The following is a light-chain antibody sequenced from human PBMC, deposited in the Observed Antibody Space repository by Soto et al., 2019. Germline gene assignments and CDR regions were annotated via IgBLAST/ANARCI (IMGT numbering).Light chain of an antibody. CDR3: QQRSNWPPA. Sequence: IAMTPSPATLPVSPGERATLSCRASQSVSSNLAWYQHKPGQAPRLLIFGASTRATGIPARFSGSGSGTDFTLTISSLEPEDFAVYYCQQRSNWPPAFGGGTKVDIK. J-gene: IGKJ4*01. V-gene: IGKV3-11*01. CDR1: QSVSSN. CDR2: GAS.